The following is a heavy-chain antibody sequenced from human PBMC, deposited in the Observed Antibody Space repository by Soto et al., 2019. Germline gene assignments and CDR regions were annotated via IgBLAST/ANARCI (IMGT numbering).Heavy chain of an antibody. CDR1: GGTFSSYT. V-gene: IGHV1-69*08. Sequence: QVQVVQSGAEVKKPGSSVKVSCKASGGTFSSYTISWVRQAPGQGLEWMGRIIPILGIANYAQKFQGRVTITADKSTSTAYMELSSLIFEDTAVYYCAGEGGGGFSDVWFDPWGQGTQVTVSS. CDR3: AGEGGGGFSDVWFDP. D-gene: IGHD5-18*01. J-gene: IGHJ5*02. CDR2: IIPILGIA.